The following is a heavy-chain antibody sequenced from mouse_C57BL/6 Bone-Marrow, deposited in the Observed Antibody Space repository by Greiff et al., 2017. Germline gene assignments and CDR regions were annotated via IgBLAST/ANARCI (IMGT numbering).Heavy chain of an antibody. CDR1: GFTFSDYG. J-gene: IGHJ4*01. CDR2: ISSGSSTI. V-gene: IGHV5-17*01. Sequence: EVQLVESGGGLVKPGGSLKLSCAASGFTFSDYGMHWVRQAPEKGLEWVAYISSGSSTIYYADTVKGRFTISRDNAKNTLFLQMTSLRSEDTAMYYCARPQGWLLRAMDYWGQGTSVTVSS. D-gene: IGHD2-3*01. CDR3: ARPQGWLLRAMDY.